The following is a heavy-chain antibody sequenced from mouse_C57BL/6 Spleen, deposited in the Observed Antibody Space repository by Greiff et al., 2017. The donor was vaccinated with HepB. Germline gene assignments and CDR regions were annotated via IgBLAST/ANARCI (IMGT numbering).Heavy chain of an antibody. V-gene: IGHV1-52*01. D-gene: IGHD2-1*01. Sequence: QVQLQQPGAELVRPGSSVKLSCKASGYTFTSYWMHWVKQRPIHGLEWIGNIDPSDSDTHYNQKFKDKATLTVDKSSSTAYMQLSSLTSEDSAVYYCASLYCNSVFDYWGQGTTLTVSS. CDR3: ASLYCNSVFDY. J-gene: IGHJ2*01. CDR1: GYTFTSYW. CDR2: IDPSDSDT.